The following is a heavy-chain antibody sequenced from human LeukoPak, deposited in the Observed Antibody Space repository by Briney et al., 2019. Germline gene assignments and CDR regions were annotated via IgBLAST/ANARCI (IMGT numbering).Heavy chain of an antibody. Sequence: GGSLRLSCAASGFTFSSYGMSWVRQAPGKGLEWVSAITGSGGRTYYADSVKGRFTISRDNSKNTLYLQMNSLRAEDTAVYYCARGGSYLSAFDIWGQGTMVTVSS. D-gene: IGHD1-26*01. V-gene: IGHV3-23*01. CDR3: ARGGSYLSAFDI. J-gene: IGHJ3*02. CDR2: ITGSGGRT. CDR1: GFTFSSYG.